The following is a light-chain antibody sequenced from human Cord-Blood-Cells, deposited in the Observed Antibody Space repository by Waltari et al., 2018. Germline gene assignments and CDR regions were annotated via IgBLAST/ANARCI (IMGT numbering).Light chain of an antibody. J-gene: IGKJ2*01. V-gene: IGKV4-1*01. CDR2: WAS. Sequence: DIVMTQSPDSLAVSLGERATINCKSSQRVLYRSNNKHYLAWYQQKPGQPPKLLIYWASTRESWVPDRFSGSGSGTDFTLTISSLQAEDVAVYYCQQYYSTPYTFGQGTKLEIK. CDR1: QRVLYRSNNKHY. CDR3: QQYYSTPYT.